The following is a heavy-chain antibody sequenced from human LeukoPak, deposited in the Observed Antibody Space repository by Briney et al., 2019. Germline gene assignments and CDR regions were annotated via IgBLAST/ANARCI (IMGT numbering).Heavy chain of an antibody. D-gene: IGHD4-17*01. CDR3: ARGRMTVTTD. J-gene: IGHJ4*02. Sequence: SETLSLTCTVFGDSITNSYWTWIRLPPGKGLEWIAYIYYTGYTNYNPSLKSRVSISVDTSKNQLSLKLISVTAADTAVYYCARGRMTVTTDWGQGTLVTVSS. CDR1: GDSITNSY. V-gene: IGHV4-59*01. CDR2: IYYTGYT.